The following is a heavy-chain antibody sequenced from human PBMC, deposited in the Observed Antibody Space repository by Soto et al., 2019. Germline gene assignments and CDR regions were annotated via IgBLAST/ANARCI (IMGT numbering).Heavy chain of an antibody. D-gene: IGHD2-21*01. V-gene: IGHV3-33*01. CDR1: GFTLNNYC. Sequence: VGSMILSCAASGFTLNNYCMHWVRQAPGKGLEWVAVISHDGNYKDYGDSVKGRFTISRDISKNALYMQMDSLRAEDTAVYYCARDRDFVFDYWGQGTLVTVSS. J-gene: IGHJ4*02. CDR2: ISHDGNYK. CDR3: ARDRDFVFDY.